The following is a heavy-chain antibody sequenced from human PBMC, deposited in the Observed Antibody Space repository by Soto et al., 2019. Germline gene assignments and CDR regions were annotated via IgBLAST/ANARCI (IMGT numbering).Heavy chain of an antibody. CDR2: IIPILGTA. D-gene: IGHD3-3*01. J-gene: IGHJ4*02. CDR3: AGAFWSGYYYFDY. CDR1: GGTFSSYA. Sequence: GASVKVSCKASGGTFSSYAISWVRQAPGQGLEWMGGIIPILGTANYAQKFQGRVTITADESTSTAYMELSSLRSEDTAVYYCAGAFWSGYYYFDYWGQGTLVTVSS. V-gene: IGHV1-69*13.